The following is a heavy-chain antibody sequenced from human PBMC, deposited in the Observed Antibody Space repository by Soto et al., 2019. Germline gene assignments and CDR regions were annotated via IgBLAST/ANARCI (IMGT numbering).Heavy chain of an antibody. CDR3: ARGASYYYDSSGYYIDAFDI. V-gene: IGHV1-8*01. CDR2: MNPNSGNT. J-gene: IGHJ3*02. CDR1: GYTFTSYD. Sequence: ASVKVSCKASGYTFTSYDINWVRQATGQGLEWMGWMNPNSGNTGYAQKFQGRVTMTRNTSISTAYMELSSLRSEDTAVYYCARGASYYYDSSGYYIDAFDIWGQGTMVTVSS. D-gene: IGHD3-22*01.